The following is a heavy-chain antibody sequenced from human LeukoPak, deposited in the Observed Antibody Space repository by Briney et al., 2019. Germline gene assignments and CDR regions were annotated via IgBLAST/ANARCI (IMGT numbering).Heavy chain of an antibody. Sequence: GGSLRLSCAASGFTFSSYTMRWVRQAPGKGLEWVSAISGSGDSTYYADSVKGRFTISRDNSKNTLYLQMNSLRAEDTAVYYCATDQGRFGDPSFDYWGQGTLVTVSS. CDR1: GFTFSSYT. D-gene: IGHD3-10*01. J-gene: IGHJ4*02. CDR3: ATDQGRFGDPSFDY. V-gene: IGHV3-23*01. CDR2: ISGSGDST.